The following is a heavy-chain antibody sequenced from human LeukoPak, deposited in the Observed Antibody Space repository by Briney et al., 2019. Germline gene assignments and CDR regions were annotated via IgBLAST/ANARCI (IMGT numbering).Heavy chain of an antibody. CDR1: GFTFSSYW. J-gene: IGHJ3*02. Sequence: GGSLRLSCVASGFTFSSYWMHWVRQAPGKGLVWVSRINRDGSSRNYADSVKGRFTISRDNAKNTLYLQMNSLRAEDTAVYFCVRAKGGPGSTWAFDIWGQGTMVTVSS. V-gene: IGHV3-74*01. CDR2: INRDGSSR. D-gene: IGHD6-13*01. CDR3: VRAKGGPGSTWAFDI.